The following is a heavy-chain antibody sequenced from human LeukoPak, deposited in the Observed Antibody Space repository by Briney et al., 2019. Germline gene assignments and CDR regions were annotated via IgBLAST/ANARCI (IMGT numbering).Heavy chain of an antibody. CDR3: ATLKSGYCSTTSCLNYFDF. J-gene: IGHJ4*02. D-gene: IGHD2-2*03. CDR2: ISWNSGSI. CDR1: GFTFDDYA. Sequence: QPGGSLRLSCAASGFTFDDYAMHWVRQAPGKGLEWVSGISWNSGSIGYADSVKGRFTISRDNAKNSLYLQMNSLRAEDTAVYYCATLKSGYCSTTSCLNYFDFWGQGTLVTVSS. V-gene: IGHV3-9*01.